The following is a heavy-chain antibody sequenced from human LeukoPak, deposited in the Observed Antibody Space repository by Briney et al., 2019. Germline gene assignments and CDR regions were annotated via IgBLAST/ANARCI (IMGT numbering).Heavy chain of an antibody. CDR3: ARDLRVVPAATAFDV. CDR1: GGSFSGYY. D-gene: IGHD2-2*01. V-gene: IGHV4-34*01. Sequence: SETLSLTCAVYGGSFSGYYWSWIRQPPGKGLEWIGEINHSGSTNYNPSLKSRVTISVDKSKNQFSLKLSSVTAADTAVYYCARDLRVVPAATAFDVWGQGTMVTVSS. CDR2: INHSGST. J-gene: IGHJ3*01.